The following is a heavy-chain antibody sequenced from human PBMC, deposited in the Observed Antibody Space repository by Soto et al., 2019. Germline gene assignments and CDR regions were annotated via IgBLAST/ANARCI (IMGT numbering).Heavy chain of an antibody. CDR2: IIPIFGTA. CDR3: ASGDVDTAMVEPFDY. V-gene: IGHV1-69*01. Sequence: QGLEWMGGIIPIFGTANYAQKFQGRVTITADESTSTAYMELSSLRSEDTAVYYCASGDVDTAMVEPFDYWGQGTLVTVSS. D-gene: IGHD5-18*01. J-gene: IGHJ4*02.